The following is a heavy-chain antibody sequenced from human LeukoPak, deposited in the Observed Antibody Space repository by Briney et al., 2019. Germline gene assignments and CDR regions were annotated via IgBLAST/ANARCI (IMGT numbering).Heavy chain of an antibody. J-gene: IGHJ6*02. CDR3: ARAPGRWDYYYYGMDV. CDR1: GGSFSGYY. D-gene: IGHD6-13*01. Sequence: PSETLSLTCAVYGGSFSGYYWSWIRQPPGKGLEWIGEINHSGSTNYNPSLKSRVTISVDTSKNQFSLKLSSVTAADTAVYYCARAPGRWDYYYYGMDVWGQGTTVTVSS. CDR2: INHSGST. V-gene: IGHV4-34*01.